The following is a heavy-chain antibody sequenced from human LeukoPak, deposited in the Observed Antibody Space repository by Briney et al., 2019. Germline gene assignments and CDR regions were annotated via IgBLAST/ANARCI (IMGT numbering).Heavy chain of an antibody. CDR3: ARGDGIVVVVAAINWFDP. CDR2: INPSGGST. V-gene: IGHV1-46*01. J-gene: IGHJ5*02. D-gene: IGHD2-15*01. CDR1: GYTFTSYY. Sequence: ASVKVSCTASGYTFTSYYMHWVRQAPGQGLEWMGIINPSGGSTSYAQKFQGRVTMTRDTSTSTVYMELSSLRSEDTAVYYCARGDGIVVVVAAINWFDPWGQGTLVTVSS.